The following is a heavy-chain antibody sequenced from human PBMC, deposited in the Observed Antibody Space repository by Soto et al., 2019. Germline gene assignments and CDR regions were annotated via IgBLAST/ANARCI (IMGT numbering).Heavy chain of an antibody. CDR2: ISYDGSNK. CDR3: AKTTIDGGWFDY. CDR1: GFTFSSYG. V-gene: IGHV3-30*18. J-gene: IGHJ4*02. D-gene: IGHD2-15*01. Sequence: QVQLVESGGGVVQPGRSLRLSCAASGFTFSSYGMHWVRQAPGKGLEWVAVISYDGSNKYYADSVKGRFTISRDNSKNTLYLQMNSLRAEDTAVYYCAKTTIDGGWFDYWGQGTLVTVSS.